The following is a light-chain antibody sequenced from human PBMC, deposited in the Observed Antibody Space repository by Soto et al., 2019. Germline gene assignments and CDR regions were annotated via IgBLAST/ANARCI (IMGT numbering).Light chain of an antibody. CDR1: QSVSIN. V-gene: IGKV3-15*01. CDR2: GAS. Sequence: EIVMTQSPATLSESPGERATLSCRASQSVSINLAWYQQKPGQAPRLLIYGASTRATGIPARFSGSGSGTEFTLTISSLQSEDFAVYYCQQYNNWPRTFGQGTKVDIK. CDR3: QQYNNWPRT. J-gene: IGKJ1*01.